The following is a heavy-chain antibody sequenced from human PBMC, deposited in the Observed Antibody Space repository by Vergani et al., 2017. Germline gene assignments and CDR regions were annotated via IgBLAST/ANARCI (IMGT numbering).Heavy chain of an antibody. D-gene: IGHD3-10*01. CDR1: GGSISSSSYY. J-gene: IGHJ3*02. Sequence: QLQLQESGPGLVKPSETLSLTCTVSGGSISSSSYYWGWIRQPPGKGLEWIGSIYYSGSTYYNPSLKSRVTISVDTSKNQFSLKLSSVTAADAAVYYCARAGVWFGVLDAFDIWGQGTMVTVSS. CDR2: IYYSGST. V-gene: IGHV4-39*07. CDR3: ARAGVWFGVLDAFDI.